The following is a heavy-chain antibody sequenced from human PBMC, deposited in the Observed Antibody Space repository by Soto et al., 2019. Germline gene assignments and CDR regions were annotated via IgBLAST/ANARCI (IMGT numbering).Heavy chain of an antibody. CDR1: GFTFSDYY. Sequence: GSLRLSCAASGFTFSDYYMSWIRQAPGKGLEWVSYISSSGSTIYYADSVKGRFTISRDNAKNSLYLQMNSLRAEDTTVYYCARVSGPEYYYYGMDVWGQGTTVTVSS. V-gene: IGHV3-11*01. J-gene: IGHJ6*02. CDR2: ISSSGSTI. CDR3: ARVSGPEYYYYGMDV. D-gene: IGHD1-1*01.